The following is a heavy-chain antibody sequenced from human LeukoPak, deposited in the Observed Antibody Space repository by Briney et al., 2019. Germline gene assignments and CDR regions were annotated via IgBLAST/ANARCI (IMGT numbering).Heavy chain of an antibody. CDR3: ARALGLIHSGSYRNYFDY. Sequence: GASVKVSCKASGYTFTSYGISWVRQAPGQGLEWMGWISAYNGNTNYAQKLQGGVTMTTDTSTSTAYMELGSLRSDDTAVYYCARALGLIHSGSYRNYFDYWGQGTLVTVSS. D-gene: IGHD1-26*01. J-gene: IGHJ4*02. CDR2: ISAYNGNT. CDR1: GYTFTSYG. V-gene: IGHV1-18*01.